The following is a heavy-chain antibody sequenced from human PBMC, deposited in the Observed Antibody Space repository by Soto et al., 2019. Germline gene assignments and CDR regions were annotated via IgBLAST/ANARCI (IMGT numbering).Heavy chain of an antibody. D-gene: IGHD3-3*01. CDR3: AREDFWSGYYTRNWFDP. J-gene: IGHJ5*02. Sequence: ASVKVSCKASGYTFTSYDINWVRQATGQGLEWMGWMNPNSGNTGYAQKFQGRVTMTRNTSISTAYMELSSLRSEDTAVYYCAREDFWSGYYTRNWFDPWGQGTLVTVS. CDR2: MNPNSGNT. V-gene: IGHV1-8*01. CDR1: GYTFTSYD.